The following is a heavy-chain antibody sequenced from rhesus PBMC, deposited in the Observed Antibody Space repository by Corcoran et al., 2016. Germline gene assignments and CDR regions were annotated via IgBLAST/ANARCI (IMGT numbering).Heavy chain of an antibody. CDR2: INTDTGNP. Sequence: QVQLVQSGAEVKQPGASVKVSCKASGYPFTTYALNWVRQTRGQRLEWMGWINTDTGNPTYAQAFKERFTFSLDTSITTAYLQINSLKAEDTAVYYCARSHFAPGFDYWGQGVLVTVSS. CDR1: GYPFTTYA. D-gene: IGHD3S6*01. J-gene: IGHJ4*01. V-gene: IGHV7-114*01. CDR3: ARSHFAPGFDY.